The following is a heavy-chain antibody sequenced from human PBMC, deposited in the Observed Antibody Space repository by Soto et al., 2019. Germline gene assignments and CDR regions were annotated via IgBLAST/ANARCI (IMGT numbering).Heavy chain of an antibody. CDR2: ISYDGSNK. Sequence: QVQLVESGGGVVQPGRSLRLSCAASGFTFSSYGMHWVRQAPGKGLEWVAVISYDGSNKYYADSVKGRFTISRDNSKNTLYLQMNSLRAEDTAVYYCAKDLVDYDSSGDLFDYWGQGTLVTVSS. J-gene: IGHJ4*02. CDR3: AKDLVDYDSSGDLFDY. CDR1: GFTFSSYG. V-gene: IGHV3-30*18. D-gene: IGHD3-22*01.